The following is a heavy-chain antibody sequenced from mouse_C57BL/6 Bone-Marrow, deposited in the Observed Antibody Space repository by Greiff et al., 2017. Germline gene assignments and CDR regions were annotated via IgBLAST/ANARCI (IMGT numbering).Heavy chain of an antibody. CDR3: ARGFTYAMDY. J-gene: IGHJ4*01. D-gene: IGHD2-12*01. CDR2: IYPGSGNT. CDR1: GYSFTSYY. Sequence: QVQLQQSGPELVKPGASVKISCKASGYSFTSYYIHWVKQRPGQGLEWIGWIYPGSGNTKYNEKFEGKATLTADTSSSTAYMQLSSLTSEDSAVYYCARGFTYAMDYWGQGTSVTVSS. V-gene: IGHV1-66*01.